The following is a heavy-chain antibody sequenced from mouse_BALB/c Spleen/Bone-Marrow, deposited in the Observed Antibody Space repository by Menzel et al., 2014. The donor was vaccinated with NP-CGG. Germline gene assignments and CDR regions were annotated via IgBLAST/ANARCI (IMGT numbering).Heavy chain of an antibody. CDR1: GFTFSSYY. V-gene: IGHV5-6-2*01. J-gene: IGHJ3*01. Sequence: EVNLVESGGGLVKLGGSLKLSCAASGFTFSSYYMSWVRQTPEKRLELVAAINSNGGSTYYPDTVKGRFTISRDNAKNTLYLQMSSLKSEDTALYYCARREYDYDVFAYWGQGTLVTVSA. D-gene: IGHD2-4*01. CDR3: ARREYDYDVFAY. CDR2: INSNGGST.